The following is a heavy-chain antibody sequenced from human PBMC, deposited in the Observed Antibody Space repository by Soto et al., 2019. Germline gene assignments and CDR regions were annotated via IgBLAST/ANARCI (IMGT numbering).Heavy chain of an antibody. CDR2: IYYSGST. D-gene: IGHD2-15*01. V-gene: IGHV4-59*08. CDR3: ARRAECSGGSCYSYWFDL. J-gene: IGHJ5*02. CDR1: GGSISSYY. Sequence: SETLSLTCPVSGGSISSYYWSWIRQPPGKGLEWIGYIYYSGSTNYNPSLKSRVTISVDTSKNQFSLKLSSVTAADTAVYYCARRAECSGGSCYSYWFDLWGQGTLVTVSS.